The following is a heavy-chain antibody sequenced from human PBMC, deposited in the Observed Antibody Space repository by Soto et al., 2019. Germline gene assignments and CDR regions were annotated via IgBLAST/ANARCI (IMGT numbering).Heavy chain of an antibody. CDR1: GGSISSYY. Sequence: SETLSLTCTVSGGSISSYYWSWIRQPPGKGLEWIGYIYYSRSTNYNPSLKSRVTISVDTSKNQFSLKLSSVTAADTAVYYCARMSSGWYWFDPWGQGTLVTVSS. J-gene: IGHJ5*02. CDR2: IYYSRST. CDR3: ARMSSGWYWFDP. V-gene: IGHV4-59*01. D-gene: IGHD6-19*01.